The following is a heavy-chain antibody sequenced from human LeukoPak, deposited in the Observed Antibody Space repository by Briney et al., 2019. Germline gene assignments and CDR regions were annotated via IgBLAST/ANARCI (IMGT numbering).Heavy chain of an antibody. Sequence: GGSLRLSCAASGFTVSSNYMSWVRQAPGKGLEWVSVIYSGGSTYYADSVKGRFTISRDNSKNTLYLQMNSLRAEDTAVYYCARGGDYGDYYFDYWGQGTLVTVSS. D-gene: IGHD4-17*01. CDR2: IYSGGST. CDR3: ARGGDYGDYYFDY. CDR1: GFTVSSNY. V-gene: IGHV3-53*01. J-gene: IGHJ4*02.